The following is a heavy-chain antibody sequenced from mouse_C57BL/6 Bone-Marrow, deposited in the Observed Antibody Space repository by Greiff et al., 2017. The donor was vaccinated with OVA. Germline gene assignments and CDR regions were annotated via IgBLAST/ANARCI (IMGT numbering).Heavy chain of an antibody. CDR2: INPNNGGT. D-gene: IGHD1-1*02. J-gene: IGHJ2*01. CDR3: ARWGWAYYFDY. CDR1: GYTFTDYY. Sequence: VQLQQSGPELVKPGASVKISCKASGYTFTDYYMNWVKQSHGKSLEWIGDINPNNGGTSYNQKFKGKATLTVDKSSSTAYMELRSLTSEDSAVYYCARWGWAYYFDYWGQGTTLTVSS. V-gene: IGHV1-26*01.